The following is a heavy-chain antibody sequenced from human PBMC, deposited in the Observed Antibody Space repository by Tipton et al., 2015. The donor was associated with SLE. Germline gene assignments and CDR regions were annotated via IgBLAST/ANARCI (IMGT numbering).Heavy chain of an antibody. CDR3: ASLSSSDV. J-gene: IGHJ6*02. Sequence: TLSLTCTVSGYSISSGYYWGWTRQPPGKGLEWIGEINHSGTTNYNPSLKSRVTISVDTSKNQFSLKLSSVTAADTAVYYCASLSSSDVWGQGTTVTVSS. CDR1: GYSISSGYY. V-gene: IGHV4-38-2*02. CDR2: INHSGTT. D-gene: IGHD2-15*01.